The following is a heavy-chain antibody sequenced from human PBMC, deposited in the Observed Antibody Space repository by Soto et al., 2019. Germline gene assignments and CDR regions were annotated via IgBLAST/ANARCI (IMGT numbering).Heavy chain of an antibody. V-gene: IGHV1-18*01. D-gene: IGHD1-1*01. CDR3: ARGRYGDY. J-gene: IGHJ4*02. Sequence: QVHLVQSGAEGKKPGASVKVSCKASGYTFTSYGITWVRQAPGQGLEWMGWISAHNGNTDYAQKLQGRVIVARDTPTSTAYVELRSLRSDDTAVYYCARGRYGDYWGQGALVTVSS. CDR1: GYTFTSYG. CDR2: ISAHNGNT.